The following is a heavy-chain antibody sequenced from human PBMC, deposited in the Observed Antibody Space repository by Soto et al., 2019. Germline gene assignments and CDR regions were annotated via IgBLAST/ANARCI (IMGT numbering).Heavy chain of an antibody. D-gene: IGHD6-13*01. CDR2: INPNSGGT. Sequence: ASVKVSCKASGYTFTGYYMHWVRQAPGQGLEWMGWINPNSGGTNYAQKFQGWVTMTRATSISTAYMELSRLRSDDTAVYYCASALVSGSRWYVGGYYGMDVWGEGSTVTVS. V-gene: IGHV1-2*04. J-gene: IGHJ6*01. CDR3: ASALVSGSRWYVGGYYGMDV. CDR1: GYTFTGYY.